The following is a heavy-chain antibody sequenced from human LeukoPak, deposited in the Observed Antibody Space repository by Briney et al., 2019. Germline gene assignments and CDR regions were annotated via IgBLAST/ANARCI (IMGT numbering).Heavy chain of an antibody. J-gene: IGHJ4*02. D-gene: IGHD3-22*01. CDR3: ASIPDYYDSSGPDYFDY. CDR1: GGSISSSSYY. CDR2: IYYSGST. V-gene: IGHV4-39*07. Sequence: SETLSLTCTVSGGSISSSSYYWGWIRQPPGKGLEWIGSIYYSGSTYYNPSLKSRVTISVDTSKNQFSLKLSSVTAADTAVYYCASIPDYYDSSGPDYFDYRGQGTLVTVSS.